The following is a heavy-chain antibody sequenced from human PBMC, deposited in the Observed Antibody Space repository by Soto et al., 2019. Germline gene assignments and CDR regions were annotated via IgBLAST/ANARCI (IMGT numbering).Heavy chain of an antibody. J-gene: IGHJ6*02. CDR3: AKDPGLIYSTYVVGYYGMDV. V-gene: IGHV3-23*01. Sequence: LRLSCAASGFTFSSYAMSWVRQAPGKGLQWVSTISGSGGNTYYADSVKGRFTISRDNSRNTLYLQMNSLRAEDTAVYYCAKDPGLIYSTYVVGYYGMDVWGQGTTVTVSS. CDR2: ISGSGGNT. D-gene: IGHD4-4*01. CDR1: GFTFSSYA.